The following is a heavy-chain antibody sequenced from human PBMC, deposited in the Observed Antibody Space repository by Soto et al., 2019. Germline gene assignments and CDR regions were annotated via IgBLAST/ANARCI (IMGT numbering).Heavy chain of an antibody. J-gene: IGHJ4*02. D-gene: IGHD6-13*01. CDR1: GYTFTSYY. CDR3: ASDGIAANPRSGFDY. Sequence: GASVKVSCKASGYTFTSYYMHWVRQAPGQGLEWMRIINPSGGSTSYAQKFQGRVTMTRDTSTITVYMELSSLRSEDTAVYYCASDGIAANPRSGFDYWGQGTLVTVSS. CDR2: INPSGGST. V-gene: IGHV1-46*01.